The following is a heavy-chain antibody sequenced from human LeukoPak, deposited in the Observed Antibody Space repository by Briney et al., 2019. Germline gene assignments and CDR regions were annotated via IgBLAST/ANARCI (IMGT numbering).Heavy chain of an antibody. CDR3: ARVGVPAAMQELLGFDP. D-gene: IGHD2-2*01. CDR1: GGSISSYY. V-gene: IGHV4-59*12. Sequence: SETLSLTCTVSGGSISSYYWSWIRQPPGKGLEWIGYIYYSGSTYYNPSLKSRVTISVDTSKNQFSLKLSSVTAADTAVYYCARVGVPAAMQELLGFDPWGQGTLVTVSS. J-gene: IGHJ5*02. CDR2: IYYSGST.